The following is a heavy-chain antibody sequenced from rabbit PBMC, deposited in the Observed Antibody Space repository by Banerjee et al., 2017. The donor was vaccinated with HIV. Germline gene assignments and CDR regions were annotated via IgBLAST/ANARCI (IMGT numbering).Heavy chain of an antibody. V-gene: IGHV1S40*01. D-gene: IGHD4-1*01. Sequence: QSLEESGGGLVQPEGSLTLTCTASGFSFSSKNYMCWVRQAPGKGLEWIACIYAGSSGSTYYASWAKGRFTISKTSSTTVTLQMTSLTAADTATYFCARGWTYYTSGWGLGAFDPWGPGTLVTVS. CDR1: GFSFSSKNY. CDR3: ARGWTYYTSGWGLGAFDP. J-gene: IGHJ2*01. CDR2: IYAGSSGST.